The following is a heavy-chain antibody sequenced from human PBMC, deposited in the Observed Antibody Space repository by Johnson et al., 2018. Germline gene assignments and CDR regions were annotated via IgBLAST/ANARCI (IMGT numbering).Heavy chain of an antibody. CDR2: MRSSSSYI. V-gene: IGHV3-21*01. CDR3: ARGSYYDSYYSYYMDV. J-gene: IGHJ6*03. CDR1: GFTFSSYS. D-gene: IGHD3-22*01. Sequence: VRLVESGGGLVKPGGSLRLSRAASGFTFSSYSMNWVRQAPGKGLEWVSSMRSSSSYIYYADSVKGRFTISRDNAKDSLYLQMKSLRAEDTAVSYGARGSYYDSYYSYYMDVWGKGTTVTVSS.